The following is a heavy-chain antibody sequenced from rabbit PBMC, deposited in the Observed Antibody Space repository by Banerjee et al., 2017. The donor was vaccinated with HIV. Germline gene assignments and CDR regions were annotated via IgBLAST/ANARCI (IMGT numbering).Heavy chain of an antibody. CDR3: ARRDSSYGDAFNL. Sequence: QQQLEESGGGLVQPEGSLTLTCTASGFSFSSSYWIWWVRQAPGKGLEWIACIYAGSSGRTYYASWAKGRFTISKTSSTTVTLQMTSLTAADTATYFCARRDSSYGDAFNLWGPGTLVTVS. J-gene: IGHJ4*01. D-gene: IGHD6-1*01. CDR1: GFSFSSSYW. CDR2: IYAGSSGRT. V-gene: IGHV1S45*01.